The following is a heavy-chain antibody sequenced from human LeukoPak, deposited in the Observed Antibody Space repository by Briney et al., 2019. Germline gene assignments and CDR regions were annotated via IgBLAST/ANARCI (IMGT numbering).Heavy chain of an antibody. D-gene: IGHD3-10*01. CDR1: GGSISSSTYY. J-gene: IGHJ4*02. V-gene: IGHV4-39*01. Sequence: SETLSLTCTVSGGSISSSTYYWGWIRQPPGKGLEWIGTINYSGSTFYNPSLKSRITISVDTSKNQFSLMLNSVTAADTALYFCARARLSIVRGITNFDYWGQGTVVTVSS. CDR2: INYSGST. CDR3: ARARLSIVRGITNFDY.